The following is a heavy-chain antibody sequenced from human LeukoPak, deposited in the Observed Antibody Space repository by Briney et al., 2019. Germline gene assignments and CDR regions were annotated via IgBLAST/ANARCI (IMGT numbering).Heavy chain of an antibody. CDR3: ARGLQQLGAFDI. Sequence: ASAKVSCKASGYTFTSYYMHWVRQAPGQGLEGMGIINPSGGSTSYAQKFQGRVTMTRDTSTSTVYMGLSSLRSEDTAVYYCARGLQQLGAFDIWGQGTMVTVSS. CDR2: INPSGGST. D-gene: IGHD6-13*01. V-gene: IGHV1-46*01. J-gene: IGHJ3*02. CDR1: GYTFTSYY.